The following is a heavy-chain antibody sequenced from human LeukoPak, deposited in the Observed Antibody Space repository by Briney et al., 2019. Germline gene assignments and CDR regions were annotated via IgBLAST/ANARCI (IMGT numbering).Heavy chain of an antibody. CDR2: VDHSGST. D-gene: IGHD6-13*01. V-gene: IGHV4-34*01. CDR1: GWSFSRYS. CDR3: ARDRAKEQLIQTPYMYGMDV. J-gene: IGHJ6*02. Sequence: SSETLSLTCAVYGWSFSRYSWNWIRQAPGKGLECIGEVDHSGSTNYNPSFKSRVTISVNTSKNQFSLKTTSVTAADTAVYYCARDRAKEQLIQTPYMYGMDVWGQGTTVTVSS.